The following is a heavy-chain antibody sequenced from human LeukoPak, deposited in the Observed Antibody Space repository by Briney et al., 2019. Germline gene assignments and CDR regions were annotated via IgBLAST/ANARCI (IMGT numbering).Heavy chain of an antibody. CDR1: GGSISSSNW. D-gene: IGHD3-10*01. V-gene: IGHV4-4*02. CDR3: TKSDGYGLIRI. Sequence: PSETLSLTCAVSGGSISSSNWWSWVRQSPGKGLEWIGEIYHSGSANYNPSLDSRITISVDKSKNQLSLKLSSVTAADTAVYYCTKSDGYGLIRICGRGTMVTVSS. CDR2: IYHSGSA. J-gene: IGHJ3*02.